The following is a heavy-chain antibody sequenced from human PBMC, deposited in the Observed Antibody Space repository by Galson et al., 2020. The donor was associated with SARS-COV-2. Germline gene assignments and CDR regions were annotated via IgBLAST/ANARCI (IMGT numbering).Heavy chain of an antibody. CDR2: IWYDGSNK. V-gene: IGHV3-33*01. Sequence: QAGGSLRLCCAASGFTFSSYGMHWVRQAPGKGLEWVAVIWYDGSNKYYADSVKGRFTISRDNSKNTLYLQMNSLRAEDTAVYYCAREGGGGSYPDYWGQGTLVTVSS. J-gene: IGHJ4*02. D-gene: IGHD1-26*01. CDR1: GFTFSSYG. CDR3: AREGGGGSYPDY.